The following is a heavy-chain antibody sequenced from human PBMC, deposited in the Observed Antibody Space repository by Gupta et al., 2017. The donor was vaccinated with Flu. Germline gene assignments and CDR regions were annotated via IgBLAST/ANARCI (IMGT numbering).Heavy chain of an antibody. Sequence: VQLLESGVGLVQPGGSMRLSCAASGFTFSSYAMSWVRQSPGKVLEWVSAISASGGSTYYADSVTGRFTISRDNSKNTLYLQLNSLRAEDTAVYYCARGSYHGGYWGRGTLVTVSS. V-gene: IGHV3-23*01. CDR3: ARGSYHGGY. J-gene: IGHJ4*02. CDR2: ISASGGST. D-gene: IGHD1-26*01. CDR1: GFTFSSYA.